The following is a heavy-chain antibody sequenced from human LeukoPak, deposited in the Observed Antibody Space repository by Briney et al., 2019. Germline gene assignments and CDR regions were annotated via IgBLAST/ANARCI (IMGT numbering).Heavy chain of an antibody. CDR2: ITASGGST. D-gene: IGHD1-1*01. V-gene: IGHV3-23*01. CDR3: AKLVLFSGTTGDLNY. CDR1: GFSFRSYA. Sequence: GGSLRLSCAASGFSFRSYAMSWVRQAPGKGLEWVSTITASGGSTYYADSVKGRFTISRDNSKNTLLLQINSRRAEDTAVYYCAKLVLFSGTTGDLNYWGQGTLVTVSS. J-gene: IGHJ4*02.